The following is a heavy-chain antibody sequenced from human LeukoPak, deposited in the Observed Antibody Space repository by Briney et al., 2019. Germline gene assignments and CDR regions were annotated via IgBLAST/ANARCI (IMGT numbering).Heavy chain of an antibody. J-gene: IGHJ6*02. V-gene: IGHV1-8*01. D-gene: IGHD2-15*01. CDR2: MNPNSGNT. Sequence: GALVKVSCKASGYTFTSYDINWVRQAPGQGLEWMGWMNPNSGNTGYAQKFQGRVTMTRNTSISTAYMELSSLRSEDTAVYYCARFGYCSGGSCYYYYGMDVWGQGTTVTVSS. CDR3: ARFGYCSGGSCYYYYGMDV. CDR1: GYTFTSYD.